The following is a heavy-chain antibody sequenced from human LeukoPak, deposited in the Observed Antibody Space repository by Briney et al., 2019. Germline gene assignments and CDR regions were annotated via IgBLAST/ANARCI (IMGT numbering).Heavy chain of an antibody. CDR3: ASGGRDGYNGDY. Sequence: SVKVSCKASGGTFSSYAISWVRQAPGQGLEWMGRIIPIFGIANYAQKFQGRVTITADKSTSTAYMELSSLRSEDTAMYYCASGGRDGYNGDYWGQGTLVTVSS. CDR2: IIPIFGIA. V-gene: IGHV1-69*04. J-gene: IGHJ4*02. CDR1: GGTFSSYA. D-gene: IGHD5-24*01.